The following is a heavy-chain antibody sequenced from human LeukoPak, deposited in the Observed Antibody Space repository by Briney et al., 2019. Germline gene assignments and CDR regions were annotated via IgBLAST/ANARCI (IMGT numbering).Heavy chain of an antibody. Sequence: SETLSLTCTVSGGSISSGSYYWSWIRQPAGKGLEWIGRIYTSGSTNYNPSLKSRVTISVDTSKNQFSLKLSSVTAADTAVYYCARGPMVRGVKASSWFDPWGQGTLVTVSS. CDR3: ARGPMVRGVKASSWFDP. J-gene: IGHJ5*02. D-gene: IGHD3-10*01. CDR2: IYTSGST. V-gene: IGHV4-61*02. CDR1: GGSISSGSYY.